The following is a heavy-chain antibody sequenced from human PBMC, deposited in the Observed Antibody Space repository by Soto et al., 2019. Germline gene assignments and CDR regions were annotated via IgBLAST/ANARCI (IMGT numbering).Heavy chain of an antibody. CDR3: AGGTGWVHDY. Sequence: GGSLRLSCAGSGFTFSNYWMNWVRQTPGKGLEWVANIKQDGSAKNYVESVKGRFTISRDNAKNLVYLQTNSLRAEDTAVYYCAGGTGWVHDYWGQGTLVTVSS. V-gene: IGHV3-7*04. CDR1: GFTFSNYW. J-gene: IGHJ4*02. CDR2: IKQDGSAK. D-gene: IGHD1-1*01.